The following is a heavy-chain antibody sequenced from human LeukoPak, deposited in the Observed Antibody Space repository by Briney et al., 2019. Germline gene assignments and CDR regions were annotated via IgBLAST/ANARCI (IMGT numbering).Heavy chain of an antibody. CDR3: ARVRPGAGFGWFDP. J-gene: IGHJ5*02. D-gene: IGHD2-2*01. V-gene: IGHV6-1*01. Sequence: SQTLSLACAISGDSVSSNSATWNWIRQPPSRGLEWLGRTYYRSKWYNDYAISVKSRITINPDTSKNQFSLQLNSVTPEDTAVYYCARVRPGAGFGWFDPWGQGTLVTVSS. CDR2: TYYRSKWYN. CDR1: GDSVSSNSAT.